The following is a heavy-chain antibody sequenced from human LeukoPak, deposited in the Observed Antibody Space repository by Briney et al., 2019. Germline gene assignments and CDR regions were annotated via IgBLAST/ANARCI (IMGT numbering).Heavy chain of an antibody. CDR1: GFTFSSYG. J-gene: IGHJ5*02. V-gene: IGHV3-30*02. Sequence: GGSLRLSCAASGFTFSSYGMHWVRQAPGKGLEWVAFIRYDGSNKYYADSVKGRFTISRDNSKNTLYLQMNSLRAEDTAVYYCAKDESGYDFWSGYPNHNWFDPWGQGTLVTVSS. CDR3: AKDESGYDFWSGYPNHNWFDP. D-gene: IGHD3-3*01. CDR2: IRYDGSNK.